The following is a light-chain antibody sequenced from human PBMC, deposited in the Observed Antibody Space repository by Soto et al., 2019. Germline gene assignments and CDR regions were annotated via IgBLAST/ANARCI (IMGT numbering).Light chain of an antibody. V-gene: IGLV1-40*01. CDR1: SSNIGAGYD. CDR2: GNI. CDR3: QSYDSTLSARYV. Sequence: QAVVTQPPSVSXXPGQRVTISCTGSSSNIGAGYDVHWYQQRPGTAPKLLIFGNINRPSGVPDRFSGSKSGTSASLVITGLQAEDEGDYYCQSYDSTLSARYVFGTGTKLTVL. J-gene: IGLJ1*01.